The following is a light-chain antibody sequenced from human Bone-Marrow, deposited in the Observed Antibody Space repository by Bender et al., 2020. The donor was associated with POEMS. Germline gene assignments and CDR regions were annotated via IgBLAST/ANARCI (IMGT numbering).Light chain of an antibody. CDR2: SSH. CDR1: SSNIGAHA. Sequence: QSVLTQPPSASGTPGQRVTISCSGGSSNIGAHAVNWYQHLPGTAPKLLIYSSHRQPSEVPDRFSGPWSGTSASLAISGLHSEDVADYYCAVWDDSLNGWVFGGGTKLTVL. CDR3: AVWDDSLNGWV. V-gene: IGLV1-44*01. J-gene: IGLJ3*02.